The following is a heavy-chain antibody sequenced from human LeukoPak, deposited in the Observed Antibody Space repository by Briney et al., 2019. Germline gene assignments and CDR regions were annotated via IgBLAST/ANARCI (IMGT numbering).Heavy chain of an antibody. CDR3: AKDRSPVATISFDY. Sequence: GGSLRLSCAASGFTFSSYSMNWVRQAPGKGLEWVSSISSSSSYIYYADSVKGRFTISRDNSKNTLYLQMNSLRAEDTAVYYCAKDRSPVATISFDYWGQGTLVTVSS. CDR1: GFTFSSYS. D-gene: IGHD5-12*01. J-gene: IGHJ4*02. CDR2: ISSSSSYI. V-gene: IGHV3-21*01.